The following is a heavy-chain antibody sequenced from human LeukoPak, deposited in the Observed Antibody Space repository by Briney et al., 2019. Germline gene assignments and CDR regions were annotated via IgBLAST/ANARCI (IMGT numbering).Heavy chain of an antibody. J-gene: IGHJ4*02. D-gene: IGHD6-13*01. CDR1: GFTFSDYY. CDR3: AKDAAAGVIDY. CDR2: ISSSSTI. V-gene: IGHV3-69-1*01. Sequence: GGSLRLSCAASGFTFSDYYMNWVRQAPGKGLEWVSSISSSSTIYYADSVKGRFTISRDNSKNTLYLQMNSLRAEDTAVYYCAKDAAAGVIDYWGQGTLVTVSS.